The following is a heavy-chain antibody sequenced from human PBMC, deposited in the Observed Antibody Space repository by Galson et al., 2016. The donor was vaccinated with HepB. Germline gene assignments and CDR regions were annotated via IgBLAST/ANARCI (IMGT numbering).Heavy chain of an antibody. CDR1: GFTFSDYA. V-gene: IGHV3-7*01. CDR3: ARGDGFLTYYYGMDV. Sequence: SLRLSCAASGFTFSDYAMTWVRQAPGKGLEWVANIKGDGSEEYYVDSVKGRFTISRDNGGNSLFLQMNSLRVEDTAVFYCARGDGFLTYYYGMDVWGKGTTVTVSS. D-gene: IGHD3-10*01. CDR2: IKGDGSEE. J-gene: IGHJ6*04.